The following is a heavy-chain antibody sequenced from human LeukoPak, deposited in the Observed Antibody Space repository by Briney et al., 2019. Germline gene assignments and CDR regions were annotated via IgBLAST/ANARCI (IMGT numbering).Heavy chain of an antibody. J-gene: IGHJ3*02. CDR2: IYSGGST. CDR3: ARVMRDLREGYDI. CDR1: GFTVSTNY. V-gene: IGHV3-66*02. D-gene: IGHD2-21*01. Sequence: PGGSLRLSCAASGFTVSTNYMSWVRQAPGKRLEWVSIIYSGGSTYYTDSVKGRFTISRDNSKNTLYLHVNSLRAEDTAVYYCARVMRDLREGYDIWGQGTMVTISS.